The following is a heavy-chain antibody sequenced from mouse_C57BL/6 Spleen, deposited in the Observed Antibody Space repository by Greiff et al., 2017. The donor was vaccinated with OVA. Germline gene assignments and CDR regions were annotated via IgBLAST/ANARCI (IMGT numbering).Heavy chain of an antibody. CDR3: AITRGYAMDY. J-gene: IGHJ4*01. V-gene: IGHV1-74*01. Sequence: QVQLQQPGAELVKPGASVKVSCKASGYTFTSYWMHWVKQRPGQGLEWIGRINPSDSDHNYNQKFKGKATLTVDKSSSTAYMHLSSLTSEDSAVYYCAITRGYAMDYWGQGTSVTVSS. CDR1: GYTFTSYW. CDR2: INPSDSDH.